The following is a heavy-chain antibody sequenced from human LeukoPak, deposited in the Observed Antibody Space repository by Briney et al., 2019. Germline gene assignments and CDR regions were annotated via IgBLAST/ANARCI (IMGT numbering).Heavy chain of an antibody. D-gene: IGHD6-19*01. J-gene: IGHJ3*02. V-gene: IGHV5-51*01. CDR3: ARPRDSSGWYGGDDAFDI. Sequence: GESLKISCKGSGYSFTSYWIGWVRQMPGKGLGWMGIIYPGDSDTRYSPSFQGQVTISADKSISTAYLQWSSLKASDTAMYYCARPRDSSGWYGGDDAFDIWGQGTMVTVSS. CDR1: GYSFTSYW. CDR2: IYPGDSDT.